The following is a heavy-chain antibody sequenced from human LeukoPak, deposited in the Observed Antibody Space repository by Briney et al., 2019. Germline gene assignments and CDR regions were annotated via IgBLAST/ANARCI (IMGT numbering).Heavy chain of an antibody. CDR1: GFTLSSYW. CDR3: ARDKRDILTGYYDY. Sequence: GGSLRLSCAASGFTLSSYWMTWVRQAPGKGLEWVAYIKQDGSEKYYMDSVKGRFTISRDNAKNSLYLQMNSLRAEDTAVYYCARDKRDILTGYYDYWGQGTLVTISS. V-gene: IGHV3-7*01. J-gene: IGHJ4*02. CDR2: IKQDGSEK. D-gene: IGHD3-9*01.